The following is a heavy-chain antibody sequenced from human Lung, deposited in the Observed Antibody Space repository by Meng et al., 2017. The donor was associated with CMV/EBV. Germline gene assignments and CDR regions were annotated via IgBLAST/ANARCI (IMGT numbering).Heavy chain of an antibody. CDR3: ARSGGSEQGYAMDV. D-gene: IGHD1/OR15-1a*01. J-gene: IGHJ6*02. V-gene: IGHV3-23*01. CDR1: GFTFSSYG. Sequence: ESXKISXAASGFTFSSYGMSWVRQAPGKGLEWVSTMSASGGSTKYADSVKGRFTISRDNSKNMLYLQMNSLRADDTALYFCARSGGSEQGYAMDVWGRGXTVTVSS. CDR2: MSASGGST.